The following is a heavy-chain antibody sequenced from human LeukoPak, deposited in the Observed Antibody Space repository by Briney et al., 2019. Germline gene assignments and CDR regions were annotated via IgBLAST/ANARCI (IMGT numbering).Heavy chain of an antibody. V-gene: IGHV3-23*01. Sequence: HAGGALVLSCAASGFPFGIYAMTWGRQAPGKGLEWGSAISRGAIDIYYADSVQGRFTISRDDSKNAVYLQMNNLRSEDTAVYYCTKEVWGTYPDWGQGTLVTVSS. D-gene: IGHD3-16*01. J-gene: IGHJ4*02. CDR1: GFPFGIYA. CDR3: TKEVWGTYPD. CDR2: ISRGAIDI.